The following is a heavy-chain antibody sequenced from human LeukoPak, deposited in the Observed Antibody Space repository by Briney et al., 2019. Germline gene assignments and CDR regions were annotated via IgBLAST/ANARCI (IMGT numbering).Heavy chain of an antibody. Sequence: GASVKVSCKASGYTFTSYYMHWVRQAPGQGLEWMGWINPNSGGTNYAQKFQGRVTMTRDTSISTAYMELSRLRSDDTAVYYCVRAARWAWTQTYFDYWGQGTLVTVSS. CDR1: GYTFTSYY. CDR2: INPNSGGT. CDR3: VRAARWAWTQTYFDY. D-gene: IGHD3/OR15-3a*01. J-gene: IGHJ4*02. V-gene: IGHV1-2*02.